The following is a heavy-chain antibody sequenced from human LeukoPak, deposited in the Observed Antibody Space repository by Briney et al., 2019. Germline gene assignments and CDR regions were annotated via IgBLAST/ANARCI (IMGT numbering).Heavy chain of an antibody. CDR1: GYSISSGYY. V-gene: IGHV4-38-2*02. D-gene: IGHD6-13*01. Sequence: SETLSLTCTVSGYSISSGYYWGWIRQPPGKGLEWIGSIYHSGSTYYNPALKSRVTISVDTSKNQFSLKLSSVTAADTAVYYCAREGEAAAGWAFDIWGQGTMVTVSS. J-gene: IGHJ3*02. CDR2: IYHSGST. CDR3: AREGEAAAGWAFDI.